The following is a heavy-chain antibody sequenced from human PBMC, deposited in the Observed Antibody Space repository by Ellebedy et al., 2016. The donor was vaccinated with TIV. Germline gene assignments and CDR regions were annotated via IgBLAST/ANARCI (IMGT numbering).Heavy chain of an antibody. CDR1: GGSLNNYH. V-gene: IGHV4-59*01. CDR3: ASAMWSYYFDY. CDR2: IYNSGST. J-gene: IGHJ4*02. Sequence: MPSETLSLTCTVSGGSLNNYHWSWIRQPPGKGLEWIGYIYNSGSTSYNPSLKSRVTTSVDTSKNQFSLKLSSVTAADTAVYYCASAMWSYYFDYWGQGTLVTVSS. D-gene: IGHD2-21*01.